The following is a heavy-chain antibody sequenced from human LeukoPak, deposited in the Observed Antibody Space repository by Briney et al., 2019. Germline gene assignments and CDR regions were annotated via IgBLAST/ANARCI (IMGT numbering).Heavy chain of an antibody. V-gene: IGHV1-18*04. J-gene: IGHJ4*02. CDR3: ARDRSSSDY. CDR1: GYTFSNYI. CDR2: ISAYKGNT. D-gene: IGHD3-10*01. Sequence: GASVKVSCKASGYTFSNYIISWVRQAPGQGLEWMGCISAYKGNTNYAQKLQGRVTMTTDTSTSTAYMELRSLRSDDTAVYYCARDRSSSDYWGQGTLVTVSS.